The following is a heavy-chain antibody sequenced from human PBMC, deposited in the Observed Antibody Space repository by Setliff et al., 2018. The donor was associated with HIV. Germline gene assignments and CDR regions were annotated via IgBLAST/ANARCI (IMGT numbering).Heavy chain of an antibody. CDR3: PLTSNWYYYFYYGVDV. J-gene: IGHJ6*02. CDR1: GGSISSGGYY. V-gene: IGHV4-31*09. CDR2: IYYSETT. D-gene: IGHD2-2*01. Sequence: SETLSLTCTVSGGSISSGGYYWSWIRQHPGKGLEWIGYIYYSETTYYNPSLKSRVTISADTSKNQFSLNLSSVTAADTAVYYCPLTSNWYYYFYYGVDVWGQGTTVTVSS.